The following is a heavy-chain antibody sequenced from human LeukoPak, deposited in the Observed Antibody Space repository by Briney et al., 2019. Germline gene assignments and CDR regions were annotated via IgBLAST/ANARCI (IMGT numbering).Heavy chain of an antibody. CDR2: ISDNGIST. CDR3: TTDRWFGELLSYNWFDP. D-gene: IGHD3-10*01. V-gene: IGHV3-23*01. J-gene: IGHJ5*02. CDR1: GFTFSNYA. Sequence: GSLRLSCAASGFTFSNYAMSWVRQAPGKGLEWVSAISDNGISTYYADSVKGRFTISRDNSKNTLYLQVNSLKTEDTAVYYCTTDRWFGELLSYNWFDPWGQGTLVTVSS.